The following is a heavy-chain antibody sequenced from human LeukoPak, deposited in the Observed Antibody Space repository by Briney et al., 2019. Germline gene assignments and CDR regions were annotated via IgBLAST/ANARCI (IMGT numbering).Heavy chain of an antibody. CDR1: GGSISIYY. V-gene: IGHV4-4*07. D-gene: IGHD6-19*01. J-gene: IGHJ4*02. Sequence: PSETLSLTCTFSGGSISIYYWSWIRQPAGKGLEWIGRFYSSGTTNYNPSLKSRVTMSVDTSKSQFSLKMTSVTAADTAVYYCARDNVGWYFDYWGQGPLVTVSS. CDR2: FYSSGTT. CDR3: ARDNVGWYFDY.